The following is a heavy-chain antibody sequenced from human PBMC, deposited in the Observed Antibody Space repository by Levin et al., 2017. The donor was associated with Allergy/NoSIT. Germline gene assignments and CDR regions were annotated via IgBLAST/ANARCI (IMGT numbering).Heavy chain of an antibody. V-gene: IGHV4-4*07. CDR3: ARDGNSYNFGADNWFDP. J-gene: IGHJ5*02. CDR2: IYTSGST. CDR1: GGSISSYY. Sequence: PGGSLRLSCTVSGGSISSYYWSWIRQPAGKGLEWIGRIYTSGSTNYNPSLKSRVTMSVDTSKNQFSLKLSSVTAADTAVYYCARDGNSYNFGADNWFDPWGQGTLVTVSS. D-gene: IGHD3-10*01.